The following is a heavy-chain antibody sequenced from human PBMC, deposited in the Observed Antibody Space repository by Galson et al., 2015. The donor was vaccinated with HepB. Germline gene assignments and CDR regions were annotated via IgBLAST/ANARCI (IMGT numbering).Heavy chain of an antibody. J-gene: IGHJ6*02. CDR2: VDPSGSYS. Sequence: QSGAEVKKPGESLRISCKGSGYSFTNYWISWVRQMPGKGLEWMGRVDPSGSYSDYSPSFQGHVSISVDKSISTAYLQWSSLKASDTAIYYCARLRGHDAYIGFYGMDVWGLGTTVTVAS. CDR1: GYSFTNYW. D-gene: IGHD5-24*01. V-gene: IGHV5-10-1*01. CDR3: ARLRGHDAYIGFYGMDV.